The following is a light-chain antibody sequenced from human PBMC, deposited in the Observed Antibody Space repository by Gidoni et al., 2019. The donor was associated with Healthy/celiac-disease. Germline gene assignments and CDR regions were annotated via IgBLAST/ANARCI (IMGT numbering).Light chain of an antibody. Sequence: IQLTQSPSSLSASVGDRVTITCPASQSISSYLNWYQQKPGKAPKLLIYAASSLQSGVPSRFSGSGSGTDFTLTISSLKPEDFATYYGQQSYSTPLTFGGGTKVEIK. CDR2: AAS. J-gene: IGKJ4*01. CDR1: QSISSY. CDR3: QQSYSTPLT. V-gene: IGKV1-39*01.